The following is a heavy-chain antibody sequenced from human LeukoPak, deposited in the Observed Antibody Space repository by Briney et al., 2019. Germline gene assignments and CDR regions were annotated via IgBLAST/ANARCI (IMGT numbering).Heavy chain of an antibody. V-gene: IGHV1-24*01. CDR2: FDPEDGET. J-gene: IGHJ4*02. D-gene: IGHD3-9*01. Sequence: ASGKVSCKVSGYTLTELSMHWVRQAPRQGVEGRGGFDPEDGETIYAQKFQGRVTMTEDTSTDTAYMELSSLRSEDTAVYYCATAYYDILTGYYHFDYWGQGTLVTVSS. CDR3: ATAYYDILTGYYHFDY. CDR1: GYTLTELS.